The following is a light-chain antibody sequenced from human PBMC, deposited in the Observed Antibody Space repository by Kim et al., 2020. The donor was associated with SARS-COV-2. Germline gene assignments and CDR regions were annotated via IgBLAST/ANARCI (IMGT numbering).Light chain of an antibody. J-gene: IGLJ3*02. Sequence: QSVLTQPPSVSGAPGQRVTISCTGGNSNIGAGYDVHWYQQLPGTAPKLLIYGNSNRPSGVPDRFSGSKSGTSASLAITGLQAEDEADYYCQSYDSSLSGSVFGGGTQLTVL. V-gene: IGLV1-40*01. CDR1: NSNIGAGYD. CDR2: GNS. CDR3: QSYDSSLSGSV.